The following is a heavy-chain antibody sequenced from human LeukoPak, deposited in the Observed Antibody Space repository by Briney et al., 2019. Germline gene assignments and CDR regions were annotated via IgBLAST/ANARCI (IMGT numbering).Heavy chain of an antibody. V-gene: IGHV1-69*05. CDR2: IIPIFGTA. J-gene: IGHJ4*02. D-gene: IGHD4-11*01. CDR1: GGTFSSYA. CDR3: AKDRYSNYFDY. Sequence: SVKVSCKASGGTFSSYAISWVRQAPGQGLEWMGGIIPIFGTANYAQKFQGRVTITTDESTSTAYMELNSLRAEDTAVYYCAKDRYSNYFDYWGQGTLVTVSS.